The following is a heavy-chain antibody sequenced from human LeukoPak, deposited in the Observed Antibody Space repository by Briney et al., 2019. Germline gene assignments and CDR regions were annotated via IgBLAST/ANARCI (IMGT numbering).Heavy chain of an antibody. V-gene: IGHV1-69*06. Sequence: SVNVSFKSSGGTFSSYAISGVRQAPGQGLEWMGGIIPIFCTANYAHKFQGRVTITADKYTSTAYMELSSLRSEDTGVYYCERYLTMRYYYYMEVWGKGTTVTVSS. J-gene: IGHJ6*03. CDR1: GGTFSSYA. D-gene: IGHD4/OR15-4a*01. CDR3: ERYLTMRYYYYMEV. CDR2: IIPIFCTA.